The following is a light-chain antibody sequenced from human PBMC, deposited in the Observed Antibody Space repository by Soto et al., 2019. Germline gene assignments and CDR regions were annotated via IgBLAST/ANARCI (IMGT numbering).Light chain of an antibody. V-gene: IGLV2-8*01. Sequence: QSALTQPPSASGSPGQSVTISCTGTRSDVGGYNYVSWYQQHPGKASKLMIYEVNKRPSGVPDRFSGSKSGTTASLTVSGLQAEDEADYYCSSYAGSNNKVFGTGTKLTVL. CDR1: RSDVGGYNY. CDR2: EVN. J-gene: IGLJ1*01. CDR3: SSYAGSNNKV.